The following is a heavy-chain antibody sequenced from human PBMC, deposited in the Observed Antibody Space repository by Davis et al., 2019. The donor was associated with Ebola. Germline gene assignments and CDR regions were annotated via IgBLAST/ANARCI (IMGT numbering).Heavy chain of an antibody. CDR3: ARRRELGALPSQIYYYGMDV. V-gene: IGHV4-59*08. CDR2: IYYSGST. D-gene: IGHD3-10*01. CDR1: GGSISSYY. Sequence: PSETLSLTCTVSGGSISSYYWSWIRQPPGKGLEWIGYIYYSGSTNYNPSLKSRVTISVDTSKNQFSLKLSSVTAADTAVYYCARRRELGALPSQIYYYGMDVWGQGTTVTVSS. J-gene: IGHJ6*02.